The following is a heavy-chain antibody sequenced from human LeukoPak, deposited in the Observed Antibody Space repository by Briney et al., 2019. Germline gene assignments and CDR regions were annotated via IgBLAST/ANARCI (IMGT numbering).Heavy chain of an antibody. CDR1: GGSISSGGYY. CDR2: IYHSGST. V-gene: IGHV4-30-2*01. Sequence: QPSQTLSLTCTVSGGSISSGGYYWSWIRQPPGKGLEWIGYIYHSGSTNYNPSLKSRVTISVDTSKNQFSLKLSSVTAADTAVYYCARAEHDYAAGDYYYGMDVWGQGTTVTVSS. J-gene: IGHJ6*02. CDR3: ARAEHDYAAGDYYYGMDV. D-gene: IGHD4-17*01.